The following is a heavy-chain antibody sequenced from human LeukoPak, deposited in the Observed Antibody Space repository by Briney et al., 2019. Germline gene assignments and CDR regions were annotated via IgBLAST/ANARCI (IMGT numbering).Heavy chain of an antibody. J-gene: IGHJ4*02. V-gene: IGHV3-15*01. CDR2: IKSKTDGGTT. CDR1: GFTFSNAW. CDR3: TTDSSSWYDIDY. D-gene: IGHD6-13*01. Sequence: GGSLRLSCAASGFTFSNAWMSWVRQAPWKGLEWVGRIKSKTDGGTTDYAAPVKGRFTISRDDSKNTLYLQMNSLKTEDTAVYYGTTDSSSWYDIDYWGQGTLVTVSS.